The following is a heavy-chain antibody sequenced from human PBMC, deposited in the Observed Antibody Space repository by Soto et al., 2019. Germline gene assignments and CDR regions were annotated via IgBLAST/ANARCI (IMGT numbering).Heavy chain of an antibody. D-gene: IGHD3-3*01. CDR1: GYSFSSYA. Sequence: PGGSLRLSCAASGYSFSSYAMHWVRLAPGKGLEWVAVISFDGANKYYADSVKGRFTISRATSKNTLYLEMNSLRLEDTALYYCARDPDGSGLLLPYYLDHWGQGTLVTVS. J-gene: IGHJ4*02. CDR2: ISFDGANK. CDR3: ARDPDGSGLLLPYYLDH. V-gene: IGHV3-30-3*01.